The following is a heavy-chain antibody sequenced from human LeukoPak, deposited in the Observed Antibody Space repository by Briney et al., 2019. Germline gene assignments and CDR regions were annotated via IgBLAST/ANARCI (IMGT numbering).Heavy chain of an antibody. V-gene: IGHV3-73*01. J-gene: IGHJ6*02. CDR2: IRSKANSYAT. Sequence: PGGSLRLSCAASGFTFSNAWMSWVRQASGKGLEWVGRIRSKANSYATAYAASVKGRFTISRDDSKNTAYLQMNSLKTEDTAVYYCTRLPIWFGDGYGMDVWGQGTTVTVSS. CDR3: TRLPIWFGDGYGMDV. CDR1: GFTFSNAW. D-gene: IGHD3-10*01.